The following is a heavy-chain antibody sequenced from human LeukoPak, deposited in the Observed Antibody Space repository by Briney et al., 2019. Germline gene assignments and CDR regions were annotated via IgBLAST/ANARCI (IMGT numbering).Heavy chain of an antibody. CDR3: AKNVRVADYYDSSGYYGGVDY. CDR1: GFTFSSYG. V-gene: IGHV3-23*01. Sequence: GGSLRLSCAASGFTFSSYGMSWVRQAPGKGLEWVSAISGSGGSTYYADSVKGRFTISRDNSKNTLYLQMNSLRAEDTAVYYCAKNVRVADYYDSSGYYGGVDYWGQGTLVTVSS. J-gene: IGHJ4*02. D-gene: IGHD3-22*01. CDR2: ISGSGGST.